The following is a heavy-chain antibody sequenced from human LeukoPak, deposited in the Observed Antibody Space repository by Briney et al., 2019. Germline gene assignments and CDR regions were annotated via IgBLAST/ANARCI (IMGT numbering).Heavy chain of an antibody. CDR2: ISSSGSTI. CDR3: ARERETGYSYGTDAFDI. V-gene: IGHV3-11*01. CDR1: GFTFSDYY. Sequence: GGSLRLSCAASGFTFSDYYMSWIRQAPGKGLEWVSYISSSGSTIYYADSVKGRFTISRDNAKNSLYLQMNSLRAEDTAVYYCARERETGYSYGTDAFDIWGQGTMVTVSS. J-gene: IGHJ3*02. D-gene: IGHD5-18*01.